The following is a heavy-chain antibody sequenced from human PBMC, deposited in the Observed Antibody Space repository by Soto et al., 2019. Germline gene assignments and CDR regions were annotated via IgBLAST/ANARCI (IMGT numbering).Heavy chain of an antibody. CDR3: ATQGFGTLHGLVDV. CDR1: SVSISSITNHY. D-gene: IGHD3-10*01. J-gene: IGHJ6*02. Sequence: QAQLQASGPGLVKPSETLSLTCTVSSVSISSITNHYCSWIRQPPGKGLEWVGYISKTGYTSYNPPLTPRVTLSVDTSTNQFSLKLPSVTAADTALYYCATQGFGTLHGLVDVWGQGTTVTVSS. CDR2: ISKTGYT. V-gene: IGHV4-59*08.